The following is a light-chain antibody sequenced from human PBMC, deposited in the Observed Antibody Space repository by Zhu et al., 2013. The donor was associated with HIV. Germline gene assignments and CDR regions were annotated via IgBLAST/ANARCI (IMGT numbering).Light chain of an antibody. V-gene: IGKV3-15*01. CDR1: QSVDSH. CDR2: DAS. CDR3: QQFRRWPWT. Sequence: EIVMTQSPATLSVSPGERATLSCRASQSVDSHLAWYQQKPGQVPRLLIYDASKRAPGIPATFSGGGSGTDFTLTISSLQSEDFAVYYCQQFRRWPWTFGQGTKVE. J-gene: IGKJ1*01.